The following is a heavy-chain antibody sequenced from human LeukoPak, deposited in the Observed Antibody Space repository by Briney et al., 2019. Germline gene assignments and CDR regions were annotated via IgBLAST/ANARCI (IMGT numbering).Heavy chain of an antibody. CDR1: GFTFSSHA. V-gene: IGHV3-23*01. CDR3: GKEEQRAITPGLDY. Sequence: TGGSLRLSCAASGFTFSSHAMSWVRQTPGKGLESVSSISASGDRTHYADSAKGRFTISRDNSKNTLYLQMNSLRAEDTAVYYCGKEEQRAITPGLDYWGQGTLVTVSS. D-gene: IGHD4-23*01. CDR2: ISASGDRT. J-gene: IGHJ4*02.